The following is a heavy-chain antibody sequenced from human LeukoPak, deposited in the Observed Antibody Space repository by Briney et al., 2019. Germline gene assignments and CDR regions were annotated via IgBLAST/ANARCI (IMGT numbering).Heavy chain of an antibody. CDR1: GFTFSSYS. CDR2: ISSSSSYI. Sequence: TGGSLRLSCAASGFTFSSYSMNWVRQAPGKGLEWVSSISSSSSYIYYADSVKGRFTISRDNAKNSLYLQMNSLRAEDTAVYYCASSAGYSSSWSVVDNWFDPWGQGTLVTVSS. J-gene: IGHJ5*02. D-gene: IGHD6-13*01. V-gene: IGHV3-21*01. CDR3: ASSAGYSSSWSVVDNWFDP.